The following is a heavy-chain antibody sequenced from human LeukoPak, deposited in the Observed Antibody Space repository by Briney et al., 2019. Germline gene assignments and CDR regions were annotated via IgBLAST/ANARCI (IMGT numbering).Heavy chain of an antibody. V-gene: IGHV3-21*01. D-gene: IGHD2-2*03. CDR1: GFTFRSYS. J-gene: IGHJ4*02. Sequence: GGSLRLSCAASGFTFRSYSMNWVRQAPGKGLAWVSSISTSGDYIYYADSVKGRFTISRDNAKNSLCLQMNSLRAEDTAVYYCARDPVGYCSSTSCRAGGYWGQGTLVTVSS. CDR2: ISTSGDYI. CDR3: ARDPVGYCSSTSCRAGGY.